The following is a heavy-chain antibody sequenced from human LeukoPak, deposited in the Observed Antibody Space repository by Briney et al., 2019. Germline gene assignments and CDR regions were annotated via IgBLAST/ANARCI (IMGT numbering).Heavy chain of an antibody. J-gene: IGHJ6*02. Sequence: SETLSLTCTVSGGSISSYYWSWTRQPPGKGLEWIGYIYYSGSTNYNPSLKSRVTISVDTSKNQFSLKLSSVTAADTAVYYCARVGGTNYYYYGMDVWGQGTTVTVSS. D-gene: IGHD1-1*01. V-gene: IGHV4-59*01. CDR3: ARVGGTNYYYYGMDV. CDR1: GGSISSYY. CDR2: IYYSGST.